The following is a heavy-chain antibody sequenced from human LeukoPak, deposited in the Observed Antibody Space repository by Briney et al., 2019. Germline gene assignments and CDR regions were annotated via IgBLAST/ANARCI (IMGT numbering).Heavy chain of an antibody. CDR3: ARDQEGFDY. CDR1: GYTFTSNY. V-gene: IGHV1-46*01. CDR2: IYPRDGST. J-gene: IGHJ4*02. Sequence: ASVKVSCKASGYTFTSNYIHWVRQAPGQGLEWMGMIYPRDGSTSYAQKFQGRVTVTRDTSTSTVHTELSGLRSEDTAVYYCARDQEGFDYRGQGTLVTVSS.